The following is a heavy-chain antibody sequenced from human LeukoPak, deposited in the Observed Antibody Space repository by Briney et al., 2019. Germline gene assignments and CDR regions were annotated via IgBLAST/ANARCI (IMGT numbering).Heavy chain of an antibody. V-gene: IGHV1-8*01. Sequence: ASVKVSCKASGYTFTSYDINGVRQATGQGREWMGWMNPNSGNTGYAQKFQGRVTMTRNTSISTAYMELTSLRSEDTAVYYRAARRSTGYYYYYYMDVWGKGTTVTVSS. CDR1: GYTFTSYD. D-gene: IGHD2-2*01. J-gene: IGHJ6*03. CDR3: AARRSTGYYYYYYMDV. CDR2: MNPNSGNT.